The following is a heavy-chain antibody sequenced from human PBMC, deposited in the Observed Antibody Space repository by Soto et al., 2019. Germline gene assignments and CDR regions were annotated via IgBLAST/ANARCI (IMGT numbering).Heavy chain of an antibody. V-gene: IGHV4-59*01. CDR3: AXERRSSGWPTPLYYFDY. J-gene: IGHJ4*02. CDR1: GGXXSXXX. Sequence: QVQLQESGPGLVKPSETLSLTCTVSGGXXSXXXXXXXXXXXXXXXXXXXYXYYSGSTNYNPSLKSRVTISVDTSKNQFSLKLSSVXAAXTAVYYXAXERRSSGWPTPLYYFDYWGQGTLVTVSS. CDR2: XYYSGST. D-gene: IGHD6-19*01.